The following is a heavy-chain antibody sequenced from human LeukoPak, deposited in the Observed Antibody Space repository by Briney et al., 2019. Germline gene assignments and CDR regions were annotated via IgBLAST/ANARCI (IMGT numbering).Heavy chain of an antibody. CDR3: ARGPPNWGYDY. J-gene: IGHJ4*02. D-gene: IGHD7-27*01. CDR1: GYTFTNYT. V-gene: IGHV7-4-1*02. CDR2: IDTNTGNP. Sequence: ASVKVSCKASGYTFTNYTLNWLRQAPGQGLEWMGWIDTNTGNPTYAQGFIGRFVFSLDTSVTTAYLQISSLKAEDTAVYYCARGPPNWGYDYWGPGTLVTVSS.